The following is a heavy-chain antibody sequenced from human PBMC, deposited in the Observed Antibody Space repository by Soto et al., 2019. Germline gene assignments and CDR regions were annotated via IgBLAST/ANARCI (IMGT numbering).Heavy chain of an antibody. CDR2: ISSSSSYI. CDR1: GFTFRSYS. J-gene: IGHJ6*03. Sequence: PGGSLRLSCVASGFTFRSYSMNWMRQAPGKGLEWVSSISSSSSYIYYADSVKGRFTISRDNAKNSLYLQMNSLRAEDTAVYYCARGRVKEGIYYYYMDVWGKGTTVTVS. D-gene: IGHD2-21*01. CDR3: ARGRVKEGIYYYYMDV. V-gene: IGHV3-21*01.